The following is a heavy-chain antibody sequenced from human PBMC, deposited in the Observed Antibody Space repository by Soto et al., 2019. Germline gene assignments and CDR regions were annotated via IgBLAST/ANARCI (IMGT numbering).Heavy chain of an antibody. Sequence: QVELVESGGGEVQPGRSLRLSCAASGFTFNVNGMHWVRQAPGKGLEWVAVIWFDESREDYADSVKGRFTISRDNLRNTVYLQMNSLRADDTAMYYCARDRALAPNYYGMDVWGQGAAVSVSS. CDR3: ARDRALAPNYYGMDV. CDR1: GFTFNVNG. CDR2: IWFDESRE. J-gene: IGHJ6*02. V-gene: IGHV3-33*01.